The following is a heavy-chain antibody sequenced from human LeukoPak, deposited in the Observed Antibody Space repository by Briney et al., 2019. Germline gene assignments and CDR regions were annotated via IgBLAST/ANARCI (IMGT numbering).Heavy chain of an antibody. CDR3: ARRDYYHSSGFYPSP. D-gene: IGHD3-22*01. CDR2: INHSGSGSA. J-gene: IGHJ4*02. V-gene: IGHV4-34*01. Sequence: SETLSLTCGVYGGTFSAYYWTWLRQPPGKGLEWIGEINHSGSGSANYNPSLKSRVTMSVDTSKNQFSLRLNSVTAADTAVYYCARRDYYHSSGFYPSPWGQGTLVTVSS. CDR1: GGTFSAYY.